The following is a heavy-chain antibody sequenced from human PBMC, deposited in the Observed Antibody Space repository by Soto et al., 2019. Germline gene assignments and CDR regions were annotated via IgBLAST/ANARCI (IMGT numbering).Heavy chain of an antibody. D-gene: IGHD6-6*01. J-gene: IGHJ6*02. CDR2: IYTSGST. CDR1: SGSINISY. Sequence: PSYTLSLTRTSSSGSINISYWTWIRQPAGKGLEWIGRIYTSGSTNYNPSLKSRVTMSVDTSKNQFSLKLSSVTAADTAVYYCARVRIAARTGAYGMDVWGQGTTVTVSS. V-gene: IGHV4-4*07. CDR3: ARVRIAARTGAYGMDV.